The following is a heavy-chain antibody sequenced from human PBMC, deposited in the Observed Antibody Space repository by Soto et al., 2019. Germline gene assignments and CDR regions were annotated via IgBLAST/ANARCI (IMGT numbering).Heavy chain of an antibody. CDR2: VKNRANSYIT. V-gene: IGHV3-72*01. CDR1: GVTFSDHY. J-gene: IGHJ4*02. CDR3: VRARLGVTSRLFDY. D-gene: IGHD6-25*01. Sequence: EVQLVESGGGLVQPGGSLRLSCAASGVTFSDHYMDWVRQAPGKGLEWVGRVKNRANSYITEYAASVKGRFTVSRDDSNSLVYLQMSSLKTEDTALYYCVRARLGVTSRLFDYWGQGTLITVSS.